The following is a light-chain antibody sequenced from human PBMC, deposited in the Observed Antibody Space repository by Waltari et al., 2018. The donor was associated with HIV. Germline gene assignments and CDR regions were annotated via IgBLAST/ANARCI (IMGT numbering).Light chain of an antibody. Sequence: QSMLTQPPSVSGAPGQRVTISCTGSSSTIGADYDVHWYQQIPGTAPKLLISGNKNRPSGVPDRFSASKSGTSASLTISGLQAEDEAYSFCQSYDISLSASVVFGVGTRLTVL. CDR2: GNK. CDR3: QSYDISLSASVV. CDR1: SSTIGADYD. V-gene: IGLV1-40*01. J-gene: IGLJ2*01.